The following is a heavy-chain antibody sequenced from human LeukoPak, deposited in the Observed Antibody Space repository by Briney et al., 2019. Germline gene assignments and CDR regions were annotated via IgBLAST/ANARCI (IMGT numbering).Heavy chain of an antibody. CDR3: ARWGSSGAYYFDY. D-gene: IGHD3-22*01. Sequence: GASLQIFCYGAGYDFISYWIGWVRQMPGKGLEWMGIIYPGDSDTRYSPSFQGQVTISADKSINTSYLQWSSLKASETAIFYCARWGSSGAYYFDYWGHGNLVTVSS. V-gene: IGHV5-51*01. CDR1: GYDFISYW. CDR2: IYPGDSDT. J-gene: IGHJ4*01.